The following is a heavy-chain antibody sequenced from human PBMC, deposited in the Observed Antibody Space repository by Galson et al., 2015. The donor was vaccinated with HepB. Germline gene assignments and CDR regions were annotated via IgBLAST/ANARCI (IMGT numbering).Heavy chain of an antibody. CDR2: INRSGST. CDR1: GGSFSTNY. D-gene: IGHD3-10*01. J-gene: IGHJ6*02. V-gene: IGHV4-34*01. CDR3: ASGRNLWFGELLSPPYYYYGMDV. Sequence: SETLSLTCTVYGGSFSTNYWTWIRQTPGKGLEWIGEINRSGSTKFNPSLESRVTLSIDTSKNQFSLTLISVTAADTAVYYCASGRNLWFGELLSPPYYYYGMDVWGQGTAVTVSS.